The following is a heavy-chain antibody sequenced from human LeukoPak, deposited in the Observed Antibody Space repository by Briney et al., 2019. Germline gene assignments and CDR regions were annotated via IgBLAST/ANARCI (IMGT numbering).Heavy chain of an antibody. D-gene: IGHD3-10*01. CDR1: GFTFSSYG. V-gene: IGHV3-33*05. J-gene: IGHJ4*02. Sequence: SGGSLRLSCAASGFTFSSYGMHWVRQAPGKGLEWVAVISYDGSNKYYADSVKGRFTISRDNAKNSLSLQMNSLRAEDTAIYYCARDNYYNSETYGFESYWGQGTLVTVSS. CDR2: ISYDGSNK. CDR3: ARDNYYNSETYGFESY.